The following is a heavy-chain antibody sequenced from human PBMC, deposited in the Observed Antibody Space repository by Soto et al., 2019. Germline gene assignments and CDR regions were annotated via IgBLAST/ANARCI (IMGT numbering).Heavy chain of an antibody. V-gene: IGHV3-15*07. CDR2: VKSKINGGTV. J-gene: IGHJ4*02. CDR3: VADLTDWVAYAFDY. D-gene: IGHD2-8*02. Sequence: EVQLVESGGALIKPGGSLRLSCAASGFTFSYAWLNWVRQAPGKGLEWVGRVKSKINGGTVDYTAPVRGRFAIPRDYSQNTVYLQMTSLQSDDTAVYYWVADLTDWVAYAFDYWGQGTLVTVSS. CDR1: GFTFSYAW.